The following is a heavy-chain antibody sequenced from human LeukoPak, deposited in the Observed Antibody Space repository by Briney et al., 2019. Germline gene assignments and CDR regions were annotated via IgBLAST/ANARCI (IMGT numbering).Heavy chain of an antibody. CDR3: ARGGQVAKAIFCGGDCYWEYYFDY. CDR2: INPSGGST. V-gene: IGHV1-46*01. D-gene: IGHD2-21*02. Sequence: ASVKVSCKASGYTFTSYYMHWVRQAPGQGLEWMGIINPSGGSTSYAKKFQGRVTMTRDMSTSTVYMELSSLRSEDTAVYYCARGGQVAKAIFCGGDCYWEYYFDYWGQGTLVTVSS. CDR1: GYTFTSYY. J-gene: IGHJ4*02.